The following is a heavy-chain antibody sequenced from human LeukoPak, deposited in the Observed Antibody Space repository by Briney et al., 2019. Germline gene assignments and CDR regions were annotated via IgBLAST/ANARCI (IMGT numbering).Heavy chain of an antibody. CDR1: GFTFSTYA. CDR3: AKDLPDRFRKFDY. J-gene: IGHJ4*02. V-gene: IGHV3-23*01. Sequence: GGSLRLSCAASGFTFSTYAMNWVRQAPEKGLKWVSGITGSGSSTYYADSVKGRFTIFRDNSKHILYLQMNSLRAEDTAVYFCAKDLPDRFRKFDYWGQGTLVTVSS. CDR2: ITGSGSST. D-gene: IGHD3-16*01.